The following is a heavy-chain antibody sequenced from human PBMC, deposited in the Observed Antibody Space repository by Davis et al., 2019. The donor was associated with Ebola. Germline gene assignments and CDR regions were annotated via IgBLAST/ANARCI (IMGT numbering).Heavy chain of an antibody. CDR3: ARVRYWLIPNWFDP. V-gene: IGHV4-34*01. CDR1: GGSFSGYY. CDR2: INHSGST. D-gene: IGHD2-21*01. J-gene: IGHJ5*02. Sequence: SQTLSLTCAVYGGSFSGYYWSWIRQPPGKGLEWIWEINHSGSTNYNPSLKSRVTISVDTSKNQFSLKLSSVTAADTAVYYCARVRYWLIPNWFDPWGQGTLVTVSS.